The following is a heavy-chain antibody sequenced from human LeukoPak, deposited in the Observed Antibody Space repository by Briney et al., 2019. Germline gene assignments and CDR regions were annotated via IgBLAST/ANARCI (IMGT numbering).Heavy chain of an antibody. CDR1: GGSISSSNW. CDR2: IYHSGST. J-gene: IGHJ6*02. V-gene: IGHV4-4*02. Sequence: SGTLSLTCAVSGGSISSSNWWSWVRQPPGKGLEWIGEIYHSGSTNYNPSLKSRVTISVDTSKNQFSLKLSSVTAADTAVYYCARDQYYDFWSGYSHYGMDVWGQGTTVTVSS. CDR3: ARDQYYDFWSGYSHYGMDV. D-gene: IGHD3-3*01.